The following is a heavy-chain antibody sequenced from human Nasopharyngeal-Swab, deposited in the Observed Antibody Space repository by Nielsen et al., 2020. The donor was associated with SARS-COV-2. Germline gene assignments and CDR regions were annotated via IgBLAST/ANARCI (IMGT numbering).Heavy chain of an antibody. Sequence: SVKVSCKASGGTFSSYAISWVRQAPGQGLEWMGGIIPIFGTANYAQKFQGRVTITADESTSTAYMELSSLRSEDTAVYYCARVFVEMATINYYYYGMDVWGQGTTVTVSS. J-gene: IGHJ6*02. CDR3: ARVFVEMATINYYYYGMDV. V-gene: IGHV1-69*13. CDR2: IIPIFGTA. D-gene: IGHD5-24*01. CDR1: GGTFSSYA.